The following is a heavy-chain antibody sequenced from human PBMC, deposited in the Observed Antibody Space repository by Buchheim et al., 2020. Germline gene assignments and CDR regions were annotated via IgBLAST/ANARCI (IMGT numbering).Heavy chain of an antibody. D-gene: IGHD3-16*01. CDR2: INPNSGGT. J-gene: IGHJ4*02. V-gene: IGHV1-2*02. CDR3: ARDLEGGTDY. Sequence: QVQLVQSGAEVKKPGASVKVSCKASGYRFSDYYMHWVRQAPGQGLEWMGWINPNSGGTNSAQNFKGRVTMTRDTPFSTVYMELSRLRPDDTAVYYGARDLEGGTDYWGQGTL. CDR1: GYRFSDYY.